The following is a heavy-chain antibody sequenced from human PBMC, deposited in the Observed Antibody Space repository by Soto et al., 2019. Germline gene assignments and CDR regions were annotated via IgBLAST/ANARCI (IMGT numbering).Heavy chain of an antibody. V-gene: IGHV2-5*02. D-gene: IGHD3-10*01. CDR3: AHSPLWFGEFLFFDY. J-gene: IGHJ4*02. CDR1: GFSLSTSGVG. CDR2: IYWDDDK. Sequence: QITLKESGPTLVKPTQTLTLTCTFSGFSLSTSGVGVGWIRQPPGKALEWLALIYWDDDKRYSPSLKSTLTITKETSKNQVVLTMTNKDPVDTSTYYFAHSPLWFGEFLFFDYWCQGTRVTVSS.